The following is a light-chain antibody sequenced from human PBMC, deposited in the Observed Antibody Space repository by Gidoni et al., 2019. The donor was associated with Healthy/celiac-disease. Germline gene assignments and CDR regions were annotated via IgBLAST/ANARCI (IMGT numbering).Light chain of an antibody. CDR2: SAS. J-gene: IGKJ1*01. CDR3: QQYNNWPRT. V-gene: IGKV3-15*01. CDR1: QSVSSN. Sequence: ELVITQSPATLSGPPGERATPACRASQSVSSNLACYQQKPGQAPRLLSYSASTRATGIPARFRGSGCGTEFNHTIRSLQSEDFAVYYGQQYNNWPRTFGQGTKVEIK.